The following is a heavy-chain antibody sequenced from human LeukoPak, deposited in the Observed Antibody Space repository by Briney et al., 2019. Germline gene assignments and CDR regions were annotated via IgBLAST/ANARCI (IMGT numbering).Heavy chain of an antibody. J-gene: IGHJ4*02. CDR3: ARNQRRLDY. Sequence: GGPLRFSCAASGFTFSSYWMSWVRQAPGKGRKLVANIKQDGSEKYYVDSVKGRFTISRDNAKNSLYLQMNSLRAEDTAVYYCARNQRRLDYWGQGTLVTVSS. CDR2: IKQDGSEK. V-gene: IGHV3-7*01. CDR1: GFTFSSYW. D-gene: IGHD1-14*01.